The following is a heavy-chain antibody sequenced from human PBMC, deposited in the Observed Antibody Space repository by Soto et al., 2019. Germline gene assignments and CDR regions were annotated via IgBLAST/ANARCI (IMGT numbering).Heavy chain of an antibody. Sequence: AASVKVSCKASGYTFTSYGISWVRQAPGQGLEWIGWISAYSGNTNYAQKLQERVTITRDMSTSTAYMELSSLRSEDTAVYYCAAANSGSYYDVGYWGQGTLVTVS. CDR2: ISAYSGNT. V-gene: IGHV1-18*01. CDR1: GYTFTSYG. CDR3: AAANSGSYYDVGY. D-gene: IGHD1-26*01. J-gene: IGHJ4*02.